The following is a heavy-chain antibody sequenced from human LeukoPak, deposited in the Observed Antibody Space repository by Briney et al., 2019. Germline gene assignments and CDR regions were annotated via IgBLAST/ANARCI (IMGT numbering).Heavy chain of an antibody. V-gene: IGHV4-31*03. CDR1: GGSISSGGYY. Sequence: PSQTLSLTCTVSGGSISSGGYYWSWIRQHPGKGLEWIGYIYYGGSTYYNPSLKSRVTISVDTSKNQFSLKLSSVTAADTAVYYCAREGDFLQSNAFDIWGQGTMVTVSS. J-gene: IGHJ3*02. CDR2: IYYGGST. CDR3: AREGDFLQSNAFDI. D-gene: IGHD2-21*02.